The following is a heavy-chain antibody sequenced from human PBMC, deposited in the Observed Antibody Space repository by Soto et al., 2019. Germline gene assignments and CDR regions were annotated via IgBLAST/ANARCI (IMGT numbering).Heavy chain of an antibody. D-gene: IGHD2-15*01. CDR2: IYYSGST. Sequence: SETLSLTCTVSGGSISSSSYYWGWIRQPPGKGLEWIGSIYYSGSTYYNPSLKSRVTISVDTSKNQFSLKLSSVTAADTAVYYCARLRGCSGGSCYSIYYYMDVWGKGTTVTVSS. J-gene: IGHJ6*03. V-gene: IGHV4-39*01. CDR1: GGSISSSSYY. CDR3: ARLRGCSGGSCYSIYYYMDV.